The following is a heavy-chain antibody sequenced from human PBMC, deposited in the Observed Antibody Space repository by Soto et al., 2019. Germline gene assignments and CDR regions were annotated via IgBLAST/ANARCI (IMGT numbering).Heavy chain of an antibody. Sequence: EVQLVESGGGLVQPGGSLRLSCVASGFTFSSYWMSWVRQAPGKGLEWVANIKQDGSEKYYVDSVKDRFTISRDNAKNSLYLQMNSLRAGDSAVYYCARVYPGSGWPYHYYGMDVWGQGTTVTVSS. CDR2: IKQDGSEK. J-gene: IGHJ6*02. CDR3: ARVYPGSGWPYHYYGMDV. V-gene: IGHV3-7*01. CDR1: GFTFSSYW. D-gene: IGHD6-19*01.